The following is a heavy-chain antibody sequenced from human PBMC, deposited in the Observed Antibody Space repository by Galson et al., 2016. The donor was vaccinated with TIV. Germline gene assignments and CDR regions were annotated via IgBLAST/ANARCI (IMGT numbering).Heavy chain of an antibody. CDR3: ARIIVSYGMDV. Sequence: SLRLSCAASGYTFSSYGMHWVRQAPGKGLEWVAVIWYDGSIKYNEDSVKGRFTISRDKSENTLYLAMSSLRAEDTAVYYCARIIVSYGMDVWGQGTTVTVSS. D-gene: IGHD2/OR15-2a*01. J-gene: IGHJ6*02. CDR2: IWYDGSIK. V-gene: IGHV3-33*01. CDR1: GYTFSSYG.